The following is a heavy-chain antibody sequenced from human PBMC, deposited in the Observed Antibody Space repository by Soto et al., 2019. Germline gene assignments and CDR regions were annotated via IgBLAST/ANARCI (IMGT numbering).Heavy chain of an antibody. CDR3: ARGKDRQQLGGNYYYGIEV. CDR2: IIPIFPTT. Sequence: QVQLVQSGAEVKKPGSSVTVSCKASGGTFGNSAISWVRQAPGQGLEWMGGIIPIFPTTAYAQKYQGRVTITAEESSTTAYMRWTSRRSDNTAVYYCARGKDRQQLGGNYYYGIEVWRQGTTVTVSS. V-gene: IGHV1-69*12. D-gene: IGHD3-3*02. CDR1: GGTFGNSA. J-gene: IGHJ6*02.